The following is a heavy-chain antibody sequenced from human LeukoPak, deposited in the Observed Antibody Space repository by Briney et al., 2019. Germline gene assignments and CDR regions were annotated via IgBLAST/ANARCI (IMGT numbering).Heavy chain of an antibody. CDR2: IYHSGST. CDR1: GGSISSSNW. J-gene: IGHJ3*02. V-gene: IGHV4-4*02. D-gene: IGHD6-13*01. CDR3: ARARGISSSWYRGAFDI. Sequence: SGTLSLTCAVSGGSISSSNWWSWVRQPPGKGLEWIGEIYHSGSTNYNPSLKSRVTISVDKSKNQFSLKLSSVTAADTAVYYCARARGISSSWYRGAFDIWGQGTMVTVSS.